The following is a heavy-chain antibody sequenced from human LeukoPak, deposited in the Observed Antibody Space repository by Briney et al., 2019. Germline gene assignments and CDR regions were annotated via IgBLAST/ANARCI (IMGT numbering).Heavy chain of an antibody. J-gene: IGHJ1*01. CDR2: ISSSSSYI. Sequence: GGSLRLSCAASGFTFSSYSMNWVRQAPGKGLEWVSSISSSSSYIYYADSVKGRFTISRGNAKNSLYLQMNSLRAEDTAVYYCARDREEDYGDSEYFQHWGQGTLVTVSS. V-gene: IGHV3-21*01. D-gene: IGHD4-17*01. CDR3: ARDREEDYGDSEYFQH. CDR1: GFTFSSYS.